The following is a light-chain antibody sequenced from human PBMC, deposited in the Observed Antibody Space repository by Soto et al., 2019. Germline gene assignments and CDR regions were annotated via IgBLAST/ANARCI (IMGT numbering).Light chain of an antibody. CDR3: QKDSSVIT. CDR1: QGISNY. CDR2: AAS. Sequence: DIQMTQSPSSLSASVGDRVTITCRASQGISNYLAWYQQRPGEVPKLLIYAASTLQSGVPSRFSGSGSGTVFLLTSSSLQPEDVATYYCQKDSSVITFGQGTKLEIK. J-gene: IGKJ5*01. V-gene: IGKV1-27*01.